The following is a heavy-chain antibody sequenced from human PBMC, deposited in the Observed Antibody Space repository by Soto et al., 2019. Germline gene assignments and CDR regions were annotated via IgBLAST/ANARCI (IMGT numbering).Heavy chain of an antibody. Sequence: QVQLQQWGAGLLKPSETLSLTCAVYGGSFSGYYWSWIRQPPGKGLEWIGQVHHSGSTIYNPSLKSRVTISVDTSKNQFSLKLRSVTAADSAVYYCARGWESSGRYQPLDYWGQGTLVTVSS. CDR3: ARGWESSGRYQPLDY. V-gene: IGHV4-34*01. J-gene: IGHJ4*02. CDR1: GGSFSGYY. CDR2: VHHSGST. D-gene: IGHD6-19*01.